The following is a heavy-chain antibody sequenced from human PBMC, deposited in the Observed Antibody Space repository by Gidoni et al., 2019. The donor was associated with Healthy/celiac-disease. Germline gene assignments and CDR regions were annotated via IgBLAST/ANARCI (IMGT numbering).Heavy chain of an antibody. V-gene: IGHV3-21*01. CDR2: ISSSSSYI. D-gene: IGHD3-22*01. CDR1: GFPFSSYS. CDR3: ARDTTFDSSRPRAFGYFDL. J-gene: IGHJ2*01. Sequence: EVQLVESGGGLVKPGGSLRLSCAASGFPFSSYSMNWVRQAPGKGLEWVSSISSSSSYIYYADSVKGRFTISRDNAKNSLYLQMNSLRAEDTAVYYCARDTTFDSSRPRAFGYFDLWGRGTLVTVSS.